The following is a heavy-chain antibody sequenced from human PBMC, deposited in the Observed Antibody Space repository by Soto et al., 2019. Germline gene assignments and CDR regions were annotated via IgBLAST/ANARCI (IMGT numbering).Heavy chain of an antibody. V-gene: IGHV3-48*01. CDR2: ISSSSSTI. Sequence: GGSLRLSCAASGFTFSSYSMNWVRQAPGKGLEWVSYISSSSSTIYYADSVKGRFTISRDNAKNSLYLQMNSLRAEDTAVYYCARILFVETGDAFDIWGQGTMVTVSS. CDR3: ARILFVETGDAFDI. CDR1: GFTFSSYS. D-gene: IGHD3-9*01. J-gene: IGHJ3*02.